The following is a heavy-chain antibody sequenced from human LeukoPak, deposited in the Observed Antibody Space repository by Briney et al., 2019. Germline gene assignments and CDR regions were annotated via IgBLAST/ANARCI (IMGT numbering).Heavy chain of an antibody. D-gene: IGHD3-16*01. Sequence: GRSLRLTCEASGFAFNSNDMHWLRQAPGKGLEGVAVISYDGNNKDYVDSVKGRFTISRDNSTDTVYLQMDNVRPEDTAVYYCARTYPLLCSPFDHWGQGTLVIVSS. CDR2: ISYDGNNK. CDR1: GFAFNSND. CDR3: ARTYPLLCSPFDH. V-gene: IGHV3-30*04. J-gene: IGHJ5*02.